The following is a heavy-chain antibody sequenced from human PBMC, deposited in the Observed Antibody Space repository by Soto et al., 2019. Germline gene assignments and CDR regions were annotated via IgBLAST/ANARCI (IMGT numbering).Heavy chain of an antibody. Sequence: GGSLRLSCEGTGFNFSSCWMHWVRQAPGKGLEWVANTKRDASETYYADSVKGRFTISRDNTKNSLYLQMNSLRADDTAVYYCVRDLVGSRGYLGQWGQGTQVTVSS. V-gene: IGHV3-7*03. J-gene: IGHJ4*02. CDR2: TKRDASET. CDR1: GFNFSSCW. D-gene: IGHD3-22*01. CDR3: VRDLVGSRGYLGQ.